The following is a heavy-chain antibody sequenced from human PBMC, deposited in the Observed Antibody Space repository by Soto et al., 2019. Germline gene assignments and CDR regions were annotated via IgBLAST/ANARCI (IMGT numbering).Heavy chain of an antibody. D-gene: IGHD3-22*01. CDR1: GFTFSSYA. CDR3: AKAGAVVVIHLDY. J-gene: IGHJ4*02. V-gene: IGHV3-23*01. Sequence: EVQLLESRGDLVQTEGSLRLSCAASGFTFSSYAISWIRQAPGKGLEWVSAISGSGGSTYYADSVKGRFTISRDNSKNTLYLQMNSLRAEDTAVYYCAKAGAVVVIHLDYWGQGTLVTVSS. CDR2: ISGSGGST.